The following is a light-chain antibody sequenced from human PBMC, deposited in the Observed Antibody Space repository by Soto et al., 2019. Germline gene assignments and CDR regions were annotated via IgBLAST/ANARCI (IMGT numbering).Light chain of an antibody. Sequence: EIVLTQSPATLSLSPGERATLSCGPSQGINSNYLAWYQQKPGLAPRLVIYDTSRRAPGIPDRLTGSGSGTDFTLTISRLEPEDSAIYYCQQYGSSPTFGQGTRLEIK. CDR3: QQYGSSPT. CDR2: DTS. V-gene: IGKV3D-20*01. J-gene: IGKJ5*01. CDR1: QGINSNY.